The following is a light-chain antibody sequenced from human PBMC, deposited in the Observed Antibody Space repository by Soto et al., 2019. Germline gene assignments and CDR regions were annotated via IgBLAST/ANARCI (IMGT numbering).Light chain of an antibody. CDR3: QQYHSSPWT. V-gene: IGKV4-1*01. J-gene: IGKJ1*01. Sequence: DIVMTQSPDSLAVSLGERATINCKSSQSVLYSSNNKNYSAWYQQRPGQPPKLLIYWASTRESGVPDRFSGSGSGTDFTLTISSLQAEDVAVYYCQQYHSSPWTFGQGTKVEIK. CDR2: WAS. CDR1: QSVLYSSNNKNY.